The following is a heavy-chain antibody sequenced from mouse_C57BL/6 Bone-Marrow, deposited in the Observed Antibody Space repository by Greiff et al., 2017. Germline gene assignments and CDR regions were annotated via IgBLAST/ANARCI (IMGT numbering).Heavy chain of an antibody. J-gene: IGHJ4*01. D-gene: IGHD2-1*01. V-gene: IGHV1-76*01. CDR1: GYTFTDYY. CDR2: IYPGSGNT. CDR3: AGGNYVRYAMDY. Sequence: QVQLQQSGAELVRPGASVKLSCKASGYTFTDYYINWVKQRPGQGLEWIARIYPGSGNTYYNEKFKGKATLTAEKSSSTAYMQLSSLTSEDSAVYFWAGGNYVRYAMDYWGQGTSVTVSS.